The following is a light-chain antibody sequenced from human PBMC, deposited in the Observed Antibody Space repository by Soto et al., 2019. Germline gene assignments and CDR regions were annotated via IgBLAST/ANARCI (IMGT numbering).Light chain of an antibody. CDR2: NNT. CDR1: NSNIGAHYE. V-gene: IGLV1-40*01. J-gene: IGLJ1*01. CDR3: SLYTSENTYV. Sequence: QSVLTQPPSVSAAPGQRVTISCNGSNSNIGAHYEVHWYQQFPGTAPKLLISNNTNRPSGVPDRFSGSRSGTSASLAITGLQSEDEADYYCSLYTSENTYVFGTGTKLTVL.